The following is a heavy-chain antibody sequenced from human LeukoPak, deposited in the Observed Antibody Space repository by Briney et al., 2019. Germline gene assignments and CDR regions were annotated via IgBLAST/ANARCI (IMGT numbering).Heavy chain of an antibody. CDR2: IDSKGRQR. V-gene: IGHV3-7*05. Sequence: PAGSLRLSCAASGFTFRNFCMAWVRQLPAKEMQWVDAIDSKGRQRKYSDSAKGRVRISSDNSENSVSLHLNTLRAEDTAVYYCAKDAEPATYLDHWGQGALVTVSP. J-gene: IGHJ4*02. CDR1: GFTFRNFC. CDR3: AKDAEPATYLDH. D-gene: IGHD3-10*01.